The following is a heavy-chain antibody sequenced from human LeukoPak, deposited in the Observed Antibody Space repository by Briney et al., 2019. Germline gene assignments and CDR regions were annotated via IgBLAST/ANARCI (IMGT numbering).Heavy chain of an antibody. V-gene: IGHV3-7*01. CDR2: IKQDGSDK. Sequence: GGSLRLSCTASGFTFSDYYMSWIRQAPGKGLEWVANIKQDGSDKYYVDSVKGRFTISRDNAKNSLYLQMNSLRAEDTAVYYCARDKGVGYSNLHDTWGQGTLVTVSS. D-gene: IGHD4-11*01. J-gene: IGHJ5*02. CDR3: ARDKGVGYSNLHDT. CDR1: GFTFSDYY.